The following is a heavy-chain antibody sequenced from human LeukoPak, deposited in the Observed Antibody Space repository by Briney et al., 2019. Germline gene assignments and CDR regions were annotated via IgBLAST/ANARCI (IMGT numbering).Heavy chain of an antibody. CDR2: FDPVDGET. V-gene: IGHV1-24*01. J-gene: IGHJ4*02. CDR3: AILLEDFAFSTGSAKDY. D-gene: IGHD3-3*01. CDR1: GHSLTQLS. Sequence: ASVKVSCKVSGHSLTQLSMHWVRQGSGRGLEWMGGFDPVDGETIYAQKFQGRVTMTEDTSTDTAYMELSSLGPDDTAVYYCAILLEDFAFSTGSAKDYWGQGTLVTVSS.